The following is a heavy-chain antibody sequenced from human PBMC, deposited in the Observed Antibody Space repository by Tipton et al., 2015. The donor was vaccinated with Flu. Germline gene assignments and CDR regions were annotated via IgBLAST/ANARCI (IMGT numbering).Heavy chain of an antibody. J-gene: IGHJ4*02. Sequence: GSLRLSCAASGFTFSRYAMSWVRQAPGKGLEWVSSINSNGGSTYYADSVKGRFTISRDNSENTLYLQMNSLRAEDTAVYYCVRKGFGDYWGQGSLVTVSS. V-gene: IGHV3-23*01. CDR1: GFTFSRYA. D-gene: IGHD3-10*01. CDR2: INSNGGST. CDR3: VRKGFGDY.